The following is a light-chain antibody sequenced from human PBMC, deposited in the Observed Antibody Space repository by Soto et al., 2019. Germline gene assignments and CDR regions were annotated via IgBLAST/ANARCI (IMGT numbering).Light chain of an antibody. J-gene: IGLJ2*01. Sequence: QSALTQPASVSGSPGQSITISCTGTSSDVGSYNLVSWYQQHPGKAPKLMIYEGSKRPSGVSNRFSGSKSGNTASLTISGLQAEXEXDXYCCSYAGSSTPAVFGGGTKLTVL. CDR2: EGS. V-gene: IGLV2-23*01. CDR3: CSYAGSSTPAV. CDR1: SSDVGSYNL.